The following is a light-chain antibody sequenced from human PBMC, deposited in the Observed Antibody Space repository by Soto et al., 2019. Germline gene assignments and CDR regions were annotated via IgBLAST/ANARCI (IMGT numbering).Light chain of an antibody. V-gene: IGKV3-15*01. CDR2: GAS. Sequence: EIVMTQSQATLSASPGERATLSCRASQSVSSNLAWYQQKPGQGPRLLIYGASTRATGIPARFSGSGSGTEFTLTISSLQSEDFAVYYCQQYDNWPLLTFGGGTKVEIK. CDR1: QSVSSN. J-gene: IGKJ4*01. CDR3: QQYDNWPLLT.